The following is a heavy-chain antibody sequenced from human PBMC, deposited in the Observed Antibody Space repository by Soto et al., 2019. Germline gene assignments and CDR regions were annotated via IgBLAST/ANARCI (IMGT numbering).Heavy chain of an antibody. CDR3: ARCSGGSCYSRLDAFDI. V-gene: IGHV1-69*02. Sequence: GASVKVSCKASGGTFSSYTISWVRQAPGQGLEWMGRIIPILGIANYAQKFQGRATITADKSTSTAYMELSSLRSEDTAVYYCARCSGGSCYSRLDAFDIWGQGTMVTVSS. CDR1: GGTFSSYT. J-gene: IGHJ3*02. CDR2: IIPILGIA. D-gene: IGHD2-15*01.